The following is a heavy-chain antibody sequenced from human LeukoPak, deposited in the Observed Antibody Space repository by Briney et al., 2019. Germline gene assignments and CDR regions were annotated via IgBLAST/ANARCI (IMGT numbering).Heavy chain of an antibody. CDR3: ARQLFASYYYYYMDV. CDR1: GGSFSGYY. V-gene: IGHV4-34*01. Sequence: SETLSLTCAVYGGSFSGYYWSWIRQPPGKGLEWIGEINHSGSTNYNPSLKSRVTISVDTSKNQFSLKLSSVTAADTAVYYCARQLFASYYYYYMDVWGKGTTVTVSS. J-gene: IGHJ6*03. CDR2: INHSGST. D-gene: IGHD2-21*01.